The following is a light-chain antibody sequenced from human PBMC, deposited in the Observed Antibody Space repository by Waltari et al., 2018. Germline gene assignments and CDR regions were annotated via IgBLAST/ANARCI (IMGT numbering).Light chain of an antibody. J-gene: IGLJ3*02. CDR2: VNSDGRH. CDR3: ETGGHGTWV. V-gene: IGLV4-69*01. Sequence: QLVLTQSPSASASLGASVKLTCTLSSGHSSNIIAWHQQQPDKGPRYLMKVNSDGRHSKGDEMPDRFSGSSSRAERYLTVSSHQAEEEADYYGETGGHGTWVLGGGTRLT. CDR1: SGHSSNI.